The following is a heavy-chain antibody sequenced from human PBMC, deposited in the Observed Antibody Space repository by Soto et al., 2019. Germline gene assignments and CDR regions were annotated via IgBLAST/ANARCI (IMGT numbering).Heavy chain of an antibody. CDR2: INHSGST. CDR1: GGSFSGYY. CDR3: ARGASGYYDSSGYYSPYYFDY. J-gene: IGHJ4*02. Sequence: QVQLQQWGAGLLKPSETLSLTCAVYGGSFSGYYWSRIRQPPGKGLEWIGEINHSGSTNYNPSLKSRVTISVDTSKNQFSLKLSSVTAADTAVYYCARGASGYYDSSGYYSPYYFDYWGQGTLVTVSS. D-gene: IGHD3-22*01. V-gene: IGHV4-34*01.